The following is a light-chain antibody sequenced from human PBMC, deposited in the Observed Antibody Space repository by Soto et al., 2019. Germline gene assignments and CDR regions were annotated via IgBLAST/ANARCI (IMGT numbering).Light chain of an antibody. CDR2: AAS. J-gene: IGKJ5*01. Sequence: IQLSQSPSSLSASVGDRVTITFRASPAIASFLAWYQQKPGTAPKLLIYAASTLQSGVPSRFSGSESGTEFTLTIVSLQPEDFAVYYCQHRMNWPLTFGQGTRLEIK. CDR1: PAIASF. CDR3: QHRMNWPLT. V-gene: IGKV1-9*01.